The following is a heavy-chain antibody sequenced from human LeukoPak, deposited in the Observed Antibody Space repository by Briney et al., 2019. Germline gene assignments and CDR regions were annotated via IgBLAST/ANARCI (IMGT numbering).Heavy chain of an antibody. Sequence: KTSETLSLTCTVSGGSISSYYWSWIRQPPGKGLEWIGYIYYTGNTNYNPSLKGRVTISVDTSKNQFSLKLSSVTAADTAVYYCASYRGTYFDYWGQGTLVTVSS. CDR3: ASYRGTYFDY. CDR2: IYYTGNT. CDR1: GGSISSYY. V-gene: IGHV4-59*01. D-gene: IGHD1-7*01. J-gene: IGHJ4*02.